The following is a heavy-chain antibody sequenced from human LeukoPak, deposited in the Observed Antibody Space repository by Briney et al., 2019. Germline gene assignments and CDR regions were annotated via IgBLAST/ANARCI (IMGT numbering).Heavy chain of an antibody. Sequence: PGGSLRLSCAASGFTFSTYSMNWVRQAPGKGLEWVSYITSSGNTIHYADSVKGRFTISRDNAKNSLYLQMNSLRAEDTAVYYCAKDTDLYAFDIWGQGTMVTVSS. J-gene: IGHJ3*02. V-gene: IGHV3-48*04. CDR3: AKDTDLYAFDI. D-gene: IGHD2-8*02. CDR1: GFTFSTYS. CDR2: ITSSGNTI.